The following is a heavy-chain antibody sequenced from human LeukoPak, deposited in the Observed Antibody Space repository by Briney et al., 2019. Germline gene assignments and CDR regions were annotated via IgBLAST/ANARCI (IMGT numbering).Heavy chain of an antibody. CDR1: GGSISSSNYY. V-gene: IGHV4-39*01. Sequence: SETLSLTCTVSGGSISSSNYYWGWIRQPPGKGLKWIGSIYYTGSTYYNLSLKSRVTMSVDTSKNQFSLKLSSVTAADTAVYYCARFPDYWGQGALVTVSS. CDR3: ARFPDY. CDR2: IYYTGST. J-gene: IGHJ4*02.